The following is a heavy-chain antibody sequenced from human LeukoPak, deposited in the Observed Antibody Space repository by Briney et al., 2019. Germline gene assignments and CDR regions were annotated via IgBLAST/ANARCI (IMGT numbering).Heavy chain of an antibody. J-gene: IGHJ5*02. D-gene: IGHD2-2*01. CDR2: ISYDGSNK. Sequence: GGSLRLSCAASGFTFSSYGMHWVRQAPGKGLEWVAVISYDGSNKYYADSVKGRFTISRDNSKNTLYLQMNSLRAEDTAVYYCARGTLGYCSSTSCLNWFDPWGQGTLVTVSS. V-gene: IGHV3-30*03. CDR1: GFTFSSYG. CDR3: ARGTLGYCSSTSCLNWFDP.